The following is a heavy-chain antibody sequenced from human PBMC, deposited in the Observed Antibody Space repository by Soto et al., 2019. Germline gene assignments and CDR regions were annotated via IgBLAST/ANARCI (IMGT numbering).Heavy chain of an antibody. CDR2: IWYDGSNK. CDR3: ARDLISSGRAGYYFDY. V-gene: IGHV3-33*01. D-gene: IGHD3-10*01. CDR1: GFTFSSYG. Sequence: GGSLRLSCAASGFTFSSYGMHWVRQAPGKGLEWVAVIWYDGSNKYYADSVKGRFTISRDNSKNTLYLQMNSLRAEDTAVYYCARDLISSGRAGYYFDYWGQGTLVTVSS. J-gene: IGHJ4*02.